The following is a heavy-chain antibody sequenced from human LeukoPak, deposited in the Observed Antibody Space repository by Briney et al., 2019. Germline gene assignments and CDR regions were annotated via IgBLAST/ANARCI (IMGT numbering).Heavy chain of an antibody. CDR2: IQYDGSKK. J-gene: IGHJ4*02. D-gene: IGHD3-10*01. Sequence: GGSLRLSCVASGFTFSSNGMHWVRQAPGKGLEWVTFIQYDGSKKYYADSVKGRSTISRDNSKNTLYLEMNSLRAEDTAVYYCAKDIGSYYDYWGQGILVTVSS. V-gene: IGHV3-30*02. CDR1: GFTFSSNG. CDR3: AKDIGSYYDY.